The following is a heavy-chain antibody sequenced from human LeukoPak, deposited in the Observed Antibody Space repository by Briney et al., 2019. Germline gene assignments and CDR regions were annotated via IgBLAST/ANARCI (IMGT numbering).Heavy chain of an antibody. CDR3: ARDRGPYSSSSGPVDS. D-gene: IGHD6-6*01. V-gene: IGHV3-7*01. CDR2: IKRDGSEK. CDR1: GFTFSSYG. Sequence: GGSLRLSXAASGFTFSSYGMHWVRQAPGKGLQWVANIKRDGSEKYYVDSVKGRFTISRDNAKNSLYLQMNSLRAEDTAVYYCARDRGPYSSSSGPVDSWGQGTLVHVSS. J-gene: IGHJ4*02.